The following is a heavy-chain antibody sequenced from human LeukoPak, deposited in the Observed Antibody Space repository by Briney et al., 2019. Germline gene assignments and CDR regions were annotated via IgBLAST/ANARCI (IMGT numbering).Heavy chain of an antibody. V-gene: IGHV3-15*01. CDR1: GFTFSNAW. CDR2: IKSKTDGGTT. J-gene: IGHJ4*02. CDR3: TTGAPRAYSGSYSNC. Sequence: PGGSLRLSCAASGFTFSNAWMSWVRQAPGKGLEWVGRIKSKTDGGTTDYAALVKGRFTISRDDSQNTLYLQMNSLKTEDTAVYYCTTGAPRAYSGSYSNCWGQGTLVTVSS. D-gene: IGHD1-26*01.